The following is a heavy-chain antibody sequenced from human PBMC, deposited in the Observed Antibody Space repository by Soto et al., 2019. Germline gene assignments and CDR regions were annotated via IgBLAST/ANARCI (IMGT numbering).Heavy chain of an antibody. CDR2: IYSGGST. J-gene: IGHJ6*02. CDR3: ARARGITIFGVVIPYYYGMDV. CDR1: GFTVSSNY. D-gene: IGHD3-3*01. V-gene: IGHV3-53*01. Sequence: QPGGSLRLSCAASGFTVSSNYMSWVRQAPGKGLEWVSVIYSGGSTYYADSVKGRFTISRDNSKNTLYLQMNSLRAEDTAVYYCARARGITIFGVVIPYYYGMDVWGQGTTVTVSS.